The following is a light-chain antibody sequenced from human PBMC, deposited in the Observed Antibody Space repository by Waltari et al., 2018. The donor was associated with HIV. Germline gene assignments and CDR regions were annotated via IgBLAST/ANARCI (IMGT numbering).Light chain of an antibody. V-gene: IGLV1-51*01. CDR2: DNN. CDR1: TSNIATTS. CDR3: GTWDSSLNTPV. J-gene: IGLJ2*01. Sequence: QPVLTQPPSVSAAPGRSVTITCSGSTSNIATTSVSWYQQIPGTAPKLLIYDNNKRPSGIPERFSGSKSATSATLGITGLQTGDEAEYFCGTWDSSLNTPVFGGGSRLTVL.